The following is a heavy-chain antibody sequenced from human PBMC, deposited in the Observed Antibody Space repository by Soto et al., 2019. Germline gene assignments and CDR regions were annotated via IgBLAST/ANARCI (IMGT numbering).Heavy chain of an antibody. J-gene: IGHJ5*02. Sequence: GGSLRLSCAASGFTFSNAWMSWVRQTPGKGLEWVGRIKSKIDGGTTDYAAPVKGRFTISRDDSKNTLYLQVNSLKTEDTAVYYCTTDDPINRSWGQGTLVTAPQ. V-gene: IGHV3-15*01. CDR1: GFTFSNAW. CDR3: TTDDPINRS. CDR2: IKSKIDGGTT.